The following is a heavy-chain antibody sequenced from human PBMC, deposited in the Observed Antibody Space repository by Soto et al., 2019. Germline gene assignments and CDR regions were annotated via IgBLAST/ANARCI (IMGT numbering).Heavy chain of an antibody. CDR1: GFTFSSYG. D-gene: IGHD3-10*01. Sequence: GGSLRLSCAASGFTFSSYGMHWVRQAPGKGLEWVAVIWYDGSNKYYADSVKGRFTISRDNSKNTLYLQMNSLRAEDTAAYYCARDQHITMVRGVIYPLDYWGQGTLVTVSS. V-gene: IGHV3-33*01. CDR3: ARDQHITMVRGVIYPLDY. J-gene: IGHJ4*02. CDR2: IWYDGSNK.